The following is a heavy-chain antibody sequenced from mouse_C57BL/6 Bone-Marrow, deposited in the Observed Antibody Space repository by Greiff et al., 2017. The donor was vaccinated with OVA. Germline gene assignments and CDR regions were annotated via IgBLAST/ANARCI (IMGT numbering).Heavy chain of an antibody. CDR2: IHPNSGST. D-gene: IGHD1-1*01. J-gene: IGHJ1*03. Sequence: QVQLQQPGAELVKPGASVKLSCKASGYTFTSYWMHWVKQRPGQGLEWIGMIHPNSGSTNYNEKFKSKATLTVDKSSSTAYMQLSSLTSEDSAVYYCARSHYYGSYWYFDVWGTGTTVTVSS. CDR1: GYTFTSYW. V-gene: IGHV1-64*01. CDR3: ARSHYYGSYWYFDV.